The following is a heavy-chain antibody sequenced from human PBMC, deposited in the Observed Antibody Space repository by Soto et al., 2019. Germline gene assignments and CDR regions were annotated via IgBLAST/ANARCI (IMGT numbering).Heavy chain of an antibody. CDR2: ISWNSGSI. D-gene: IGHD2-21*02. CDR1: GFTFDDYA. J-gene: IGHJ4*02. CDR3: AKDLIRGDYHERSFDY. V-gene: IGHV3-9*01. Sequence: SLRLSCAASGFTFDDYAMHWVRQAPGKGLEWVSGISWNSGSIGYADSVKGRFTISRDNAKNSLYLQMNSLRAEDTALYYCAKDLIRGDYHERSFDYWGQGTLVTVSS.